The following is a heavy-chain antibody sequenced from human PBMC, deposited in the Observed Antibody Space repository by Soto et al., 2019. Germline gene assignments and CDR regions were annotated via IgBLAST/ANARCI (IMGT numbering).Heavy chain of an antibody. J-gene: IGHJ6*03. Sequence: SETLSLTCTVSGGSISSGGYYWSWIRQRPGKGLEWIGYIYYSGSTYYNPSLKSRVTISVDTSKNQFSLKLSSVTAADTAVYYCARGSGYDITNYYNYYYMDVGGKGTTVTVSS. V-gene: IGHV4-31*03. CDR3: ARGSGYDITNYYNYYYMDV. D-gene: IGHD5-12*01. CDR2: IYYSGST. CDR1: GGSISSGGYY.